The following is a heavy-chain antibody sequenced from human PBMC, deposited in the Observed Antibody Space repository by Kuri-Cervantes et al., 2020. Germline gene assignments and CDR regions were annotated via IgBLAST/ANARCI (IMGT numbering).Heavy chain of an antibody. CDR2: IKQDGSEK. J-gene: IGHJ4*02. D-gene: IGHD3-10*01. CDR3: ARRQGAVRITMVRGVTRQYYFDY. CDR1: GFTFSSYA. V-gene: IGHV3-7*01. Sequence: GGSLRLSCAASGFTFSSYAMSWVRQAPGKGLEWVANIKQDGSEKYYVDSVKGRFTISRDNAKNSLYLQMNSLRAEDTAVYYCARRQGAVRITMVRGVTRQYYFDYWGQGTLVTVSS.